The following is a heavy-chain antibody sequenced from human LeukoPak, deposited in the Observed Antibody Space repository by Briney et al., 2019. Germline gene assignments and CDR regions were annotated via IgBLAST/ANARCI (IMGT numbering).Heavy chain of an antibody. CDR2: FYHSGST. Sequence: SETLSLTCAVSAYSIGSGYYWGWIRQPPGKGLEWIGSFYHSGSTYYNPSLKSRVTISVDTSKNQFSLKLSSETAADTAVYYCARHDFYSNYPHNWFDPWGQGTLVTVSS. V-gene: IGHV4-38-2*01. CDR1: AYSIGSGYY. D-gene: IGHD4-11*01. J-gene: IGHJ5*02. CDR3: ARHDFYSNYPHNWFDP.